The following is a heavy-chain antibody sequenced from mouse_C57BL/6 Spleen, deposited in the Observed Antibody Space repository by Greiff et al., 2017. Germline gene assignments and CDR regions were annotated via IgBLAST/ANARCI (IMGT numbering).Heavy chain of an antibody. D-gene: IGHD1-1*01. CDR3: ARGGTLYYGSSYGYFDV. CDR2: INPNNGGT. J-gene: IGHJ1*03. CDR1: GYTFTDYN. Sequence: EVQLQQSGPELVKPGASVKIPCKASGYTFTDYNMDWVKQSHGKSLEWIGDINPNNGGTIYNQKFKGKATLTVDKSSSTAYMELRSLASDDTAVYYCARGGTLYYGSSYGYFDVWGTGTTVTVSS. V-gene: IGHV1-18*01.